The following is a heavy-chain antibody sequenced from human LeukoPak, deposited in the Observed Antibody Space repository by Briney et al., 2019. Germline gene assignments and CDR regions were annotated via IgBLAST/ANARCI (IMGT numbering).Heavy chain of an antibody. CDR2: ISSSSSTI. D-gene: IGHD2-2*02. CDR3: ATPLGYCSSTSCYRAFDI. J-gene: IGHJ3*02. CDR1: GFTFSSYS. V-gene: IGHV3-48*01. Sequence: PGGSLRLSCAASGFTFSSYSMNWFRQAPGKGLEWVSYISSSSSTIYYADSVKGRFTISRDNAKNSLYLQMNSLIAEDTAVYYCATPLGYCSSTSCYRAFDIGGQGRMVTVSS.